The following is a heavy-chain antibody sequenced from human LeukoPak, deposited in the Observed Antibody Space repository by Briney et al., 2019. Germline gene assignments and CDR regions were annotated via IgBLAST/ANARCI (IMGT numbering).Heavy chain of an antibody. CDR1: GFTFSSYA. D-gene: IGHD5-24*01. CDR3: GRDVRGDVEMATPGDAFDI. CDR2: ISYDGSTK. Sequence: PGGSLRLSCAASGFTFSSYAMHWVRQSPGKGLEWVAVISYDGSTKYYADSVKGRFTLSRDNSKSTLYQQMNRLRAEDTAVYYCGRDVRGDVEMATPGDAFDIWGQGTMVTVSS. J-gene: IGHJ3*02. V-gene: IGHV3-30-3*01.